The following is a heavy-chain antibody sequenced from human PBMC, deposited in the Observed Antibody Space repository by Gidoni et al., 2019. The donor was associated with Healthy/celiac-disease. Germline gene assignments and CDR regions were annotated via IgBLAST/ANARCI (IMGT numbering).Heavy chain of an antibody. CDR3: ARDMFSGYEQFDY. V-gene: IGHV1-46*01. Sequence: QVQLVQSGAEVKKPGASVTVSCKASGYTFTRYYMHWVRQAPGQGLEWMGIINPSGGSTSYAQKFQGRVTMTRDTSTSTVYMELSSLRSEDTAVYYCARDMFSGYEQFDYWGQGTLVTVSS. CDR1: GYTFTRYY. D-gene: IGHD5-12*01. CDR2: INPSGGST. J-gene: IGHJ4*02.